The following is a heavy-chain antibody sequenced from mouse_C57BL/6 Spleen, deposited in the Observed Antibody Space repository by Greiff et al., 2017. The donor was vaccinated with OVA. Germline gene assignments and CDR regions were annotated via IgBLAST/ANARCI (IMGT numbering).Heavy chain of an antibody. J-gene: IGHJ1*03. CDR3: ARWTGTWYFDV. CDR1: GYTFTSYW. Sequence: QVQLKQPGAELVKPGASVKLSCKASGYTFTSYWMQWVKQRPGQGLEWIGEIDPSDSNTNYNKKFKGKATLTVDTSSSTAYMQLSSLTSEDSAVYYCARWTGTWYFDVWGTGTTVTVSS. CDR2: IDPSDSNT. V-gene: IGHV1-50*01. D-gene: IGHD4-1*01.